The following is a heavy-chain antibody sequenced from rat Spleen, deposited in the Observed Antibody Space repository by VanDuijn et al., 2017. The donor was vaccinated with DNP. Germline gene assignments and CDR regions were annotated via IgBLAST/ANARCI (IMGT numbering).Heavy chain of an antibody. V-gene: IGHV5-58*01. J-gene: IGHJ2*01. CDR3: ARGSITTFDY. CDR2: INTDGGIT. CDR1: GFTFSRYW. Sequence: EVQLVETGGGLVQPGRSLKLSCVASGFTFSRYWMYWIRQAPGKGLEWVASINTDGGITYYPDSVKGRFTISRDNAENTVYLQMNSLRSEDTATYYCARGSITTFDYWGQGVMVTVSS. D-gene: IGHD1-5*01.